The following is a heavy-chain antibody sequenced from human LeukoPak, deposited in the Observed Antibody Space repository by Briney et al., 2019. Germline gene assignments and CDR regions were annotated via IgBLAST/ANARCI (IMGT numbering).Heavy chain of an antibody. Sequence: GASVKVSCKAFGYTFTSYYMHWVRQAPGQGLEWMGIINPSGGSTSYAQKFQGRVTMTRDTSTSTVYMELSSLRSEDTAVYYCATRPLSRGYFEYWGQGTLVTVSS. CDR2: INPSGGST. D-gene: IGHD3-10*01. V-gene: IGHV1-46*01. J-gene: IGHJ4*02. CDR3: ATRPLSRGYFEY. CDR1: GYTFTSYY.